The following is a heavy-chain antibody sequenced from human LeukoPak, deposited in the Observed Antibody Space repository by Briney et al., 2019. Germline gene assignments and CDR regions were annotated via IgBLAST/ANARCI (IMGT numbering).Heavy chain of an antibody. J-gene: IGHJ4*02. CDR2: IISSSSTI. Sequence: GGSLRLSCAASVFTFSSYSMNWVRQAPGRGLEWGSYIISSSSTIYYTDSVKGRFTISRDNAKNSLYLQMDSLRAEDTAVHYCAGDGPLVGATPVDWGQGNLVTVSS. CDR3: AGDGPLVGATPVD. D-gene: IGHD1-26*01. V-gene: IGHV3-48*01. CDR1: VFTFSSYS.